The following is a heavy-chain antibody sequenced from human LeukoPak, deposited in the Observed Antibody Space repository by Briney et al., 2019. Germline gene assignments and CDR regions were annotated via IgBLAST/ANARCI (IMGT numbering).Heavy chain of an antibody. D-gene: IGHD3-10*01. V-gene: IGHV3-48*03. J-gene: IGHJ6*03. CDR3: ATLWFGELLPPMDV. CDR1: GFTFSSYE. Sequence: GGSLRLSCAASGFTFSSYEMNWVRQAPGKGLEWVSYISSSGSTIYYADSVKGRFTISRDNAKNSLYLQMNSLRAEDTAVYYCATLWFGELLPPMDVWGKGTTVTVSS. CDR2: ISSSGSTI.